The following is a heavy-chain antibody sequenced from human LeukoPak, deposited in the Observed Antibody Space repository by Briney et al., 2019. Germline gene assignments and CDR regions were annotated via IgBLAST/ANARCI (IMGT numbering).Heavy chain of an antibody. CDR2: ISAYNGNT. Sequence: ASVKVSCKASGYTFTSYGISWVRQAPGQGLEWMGWISAYNGNTNYAQKLQGRVTMTTDTSTSTAYMELSSLRSEDTAVYYCARGALQMNVLRFLEWSPHYYYGMDVWGQGTTVTVSS. J-gene: IGHJ6*02. CDR1: GYTFTSYG. CDR3: ARGALQMNVLRFLEWSPHYYYGMDV. D-gene: IGHD3-3*01. V-gene: IGHV1-18*01.